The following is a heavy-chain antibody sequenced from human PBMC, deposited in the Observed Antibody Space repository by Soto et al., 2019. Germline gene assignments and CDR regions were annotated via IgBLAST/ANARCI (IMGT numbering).Heavy chain of an antibody. D-gene: IGHD3-9*01. J-gene: IGHJ5*02. CDR3: ARGFSTDFDWFPNNWFAP. CDR2: IYPGDSDT. CDR1: GYSFPSYW. V-gene: IGHV5-51*01. Sequence: GESLKISCKGSGYSFPSYWIGWVRQMPGKGLEWMGMIYPGDSDTRYSPSFKSRITMSVDTSKSQFSLKMTSLTAADTAIYYCARGFSTDFDWFPNNWFAPWGQGTLVTVSS.